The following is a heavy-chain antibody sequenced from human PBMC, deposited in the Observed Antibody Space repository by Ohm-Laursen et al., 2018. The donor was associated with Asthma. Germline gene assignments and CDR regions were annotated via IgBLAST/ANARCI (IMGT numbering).Heavy chain of an antibody. D-gene: IGHD4-17*01. CDR2: IHHSGTA. Sequence: SETLSLTCLVSGDSISRDIWWSWIRQAPGKGLEWIGEIHHSGTANSNPSLKSRVTISVDKSKNQFSLRLSSLTAADTAVYYCARDTVNAFENWGQGLMVTVSS. CDR3: ARDTVNAFEN. CDR1: GDSISRDIW. V-gene: IGHV4/OR15-8*01. J-gene: IGHJ3*02.